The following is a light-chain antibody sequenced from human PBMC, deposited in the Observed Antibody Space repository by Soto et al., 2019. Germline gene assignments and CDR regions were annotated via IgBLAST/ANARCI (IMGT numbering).Light chain of an antibody. CDR1: ESIDNW. CDR2: DVS. CDR3: QQYNTFWT. V-gene: IGKV1-5*01. Sequence: DVQMTQSPSTLFATVGDTVTITSRTSESIDNWLAWYQQKPGQAPKLLIYDVSSLESGVPSRFSGSGSGTEFTLTIRSLQPDDSATYYCQQYNTFWTFGQGTKVDIK. J-gene: IGKJ1*01.